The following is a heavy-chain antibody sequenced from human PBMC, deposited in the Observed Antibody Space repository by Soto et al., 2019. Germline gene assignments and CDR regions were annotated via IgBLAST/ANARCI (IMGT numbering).Heavy chain of an antibody. D-gene: IGHD3-3*01. CDR3: AREYNYDFWSGYYPNWFDP. Sequence: GGSLRLSCAASGFTFSSYWMHWVRQAPGKGLVWVSRINSDGSSTSYADSGKGRFTISRDNAKNTLYLQMNSLRAEDTAVYYCAREYNYDFWSGYYPNWFDPWGQGTLVTVSS. CDR2: INSDGSST. V-gene: IGHV3-74*01. J-gene: IGHJ5*02. CDR1: GFTFSSYW.